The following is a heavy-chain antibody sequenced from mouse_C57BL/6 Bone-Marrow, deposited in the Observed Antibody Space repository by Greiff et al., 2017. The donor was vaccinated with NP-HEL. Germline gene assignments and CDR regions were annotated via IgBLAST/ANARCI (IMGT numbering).Heavy chain of an antibody. CDR1: GYAFSSYW. Sequence: VKLQESGAELVKPGASVKISCKASGYAFSSYWMNWVKQRPGKGLEWIGQIYPGDGDTNYNGKFKGKATLTADKSSSTAYMQLSSLTSEDSAVYFCARWTTVVATGYFDVWGTGTTVTVSS. CDR2: IYPGDGDT. D-gene: IGHD1-1*01. CDR3: ARWTTVVATGYFDV. V-gene: IGHV1-80*01. J-gene: IGHJ1*03.